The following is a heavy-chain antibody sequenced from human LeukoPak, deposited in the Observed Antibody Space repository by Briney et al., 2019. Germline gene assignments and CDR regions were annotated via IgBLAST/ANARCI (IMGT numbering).Heavy chain of an antibody. CDR3: AGLPQPGDYGDPVDY. Sequence: SETLSLTCTVSGGSISSSSYYWGWIRQPPGKGLEWIGSIYYSGSTYYNPSLKSRVTISVDTSKNQFSLKLSSVTAADTAVYYCAGLPQPGDYGDPVDYWGQGTLVTVSS. V-gene: IGHV4-39*01. CDR1: GGSISSSSYY. D-gene: IGHD4-17*01. J-gene: IGHJ4*02. CDR2: IYYSGST.